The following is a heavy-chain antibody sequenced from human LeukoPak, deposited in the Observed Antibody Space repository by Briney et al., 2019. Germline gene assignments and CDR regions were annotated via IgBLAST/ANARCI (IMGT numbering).Heavy chain of an antibody. D-gene: IGHD1-14*01. CDR2: INHSGST. V-gene: IGHV4-34*01. J-gene: IGHJ4*02. CDR1: GGSFSGYY. CDR3: ARDRRNSPFDY. Sequence: PSETLSLTCAVYGGSFSGYYWSWIRQPPGKGLEWIGEINHSGSTYYNPSLKSRVTISVDTSKNQFSLKLSSVTAADTAVYYCARDRRNSPFDYWGQGTLVTVSS.